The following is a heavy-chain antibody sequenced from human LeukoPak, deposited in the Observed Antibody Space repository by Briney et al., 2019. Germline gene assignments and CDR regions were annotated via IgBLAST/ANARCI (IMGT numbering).Heavy chain of an antibody. D-gene: IGHD5/OR15-5a*01. CDR3: ATFLSTPYYYYMDV. V-gene: IGHV4-34*01. J-gene: IGHJ6*03. CDR2: LDHSGYT. Sequence: PSETLSLTCAVFGGSLTGYFCTWIRQSPGKGLEWIGELDHSGYTNYNPSLKSRVIISGDTSKNQFSLKLASVTAADTAIYYCATFLSTPYYYYMDVWGKGTAVTVSS. CDR1: GGSLTGYF.